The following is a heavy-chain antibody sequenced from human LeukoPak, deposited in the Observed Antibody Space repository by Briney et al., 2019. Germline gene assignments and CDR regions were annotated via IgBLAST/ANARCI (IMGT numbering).Heavy chain of an antibody. CDR3: ARVLRYCSGGNCYSGGLGYMDA. Sequence: SETLSLTCTVSGGSISSYYWSWIRQPPGKGLEWIGYIYYSGSTNYNPSLKSRVTISVDTSKNQFSLKLSSVTAADTAVYYCARVLRYCSGGNCYSGGLGYMDAWGKGTTVTISS. CDR2: IYYSGST. CDR1: GGSISSYY. D-gene: IGHD2-15*01. V-gene: IGHV4-59*01. J-gene: IGHJ6*03.